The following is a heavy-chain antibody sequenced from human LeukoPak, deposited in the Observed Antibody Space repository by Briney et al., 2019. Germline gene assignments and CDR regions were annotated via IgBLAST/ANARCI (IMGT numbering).Heavy chain of an antibody. D-gene: IGHD5-24*01. J-gene: IGHJ4*02. V-gene: IGHV1-18*01. Sequence: GASVKVSCKASGYTFTSYGISWVRQAPGQGLEWMGWISAYNGNTNYAQKLQGRATMTTDTSTSTAYMEPRSLRSDDTAVYYCARVPPSRRDGYKGPGGYWGQGTLVTVSS. CDR2: ISAYNGNT. CDR1: GYTFTSYG. CDR3: ARVPPSRRDGYKGPGGY.